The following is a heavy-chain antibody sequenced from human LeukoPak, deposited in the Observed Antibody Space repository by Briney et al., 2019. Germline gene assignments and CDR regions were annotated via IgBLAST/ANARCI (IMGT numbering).Heavy chain of an antibody. Sequence: ASVKVSCKASGYTFTGYYMHWVRQAPGQGLEWMGWINPNSGGTNYAQKFQGRVTMTRDTSISTAYMELSRLRSDDTAVYYCARDHTELSYCSSTSCYLGYWGQGTLVTVSS. CDR1: GYTFTGYY. V-gene: IGHV1-2*02. D-gene: IGHD2-2*01. CDR2: INPNSGGT. CDR3: ARDHTELSYCSSTSCYLGY. J-gene: IGHJ4*02.